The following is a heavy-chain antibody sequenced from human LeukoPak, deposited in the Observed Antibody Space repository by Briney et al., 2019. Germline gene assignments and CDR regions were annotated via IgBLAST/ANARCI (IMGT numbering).Heavy chain of an antibody. CDR3: AREKGIAVAGTYFDY. CDR1: GFTFSNYA. CDR2: ISGNGGST. D-gene: IGHD6-19*01. V-gene: IGHV3-23*01. J-gene: IGHJ4*02. Sequence: GGSLRLSCAASGFTFSNYAMNWVRQAPGKGLEWVSAISGNGGSTYYADSVKGRFTISRDNSKNTLYLQMNSLRAEDTAVYYCAREKGIAVAGTYFDYWGQGTLVTVSS.